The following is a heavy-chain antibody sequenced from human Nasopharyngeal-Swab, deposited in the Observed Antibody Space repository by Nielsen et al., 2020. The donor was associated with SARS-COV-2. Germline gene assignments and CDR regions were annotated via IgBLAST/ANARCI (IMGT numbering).Heavy chain of an antibody. Sequence: SVKVSCKASGFTFTSSAMQWVRQARGQRLEWIGWIVVGSGNTNYAQKFQERVTITRDMSTSTAYMGLSSLRSEDTAVYYCAAAYYDILTGLDYYYYYGMGVWGQGTTVTVSS. CDR1: GFTFTSSA. J-gene: IGHJ6*02. D-gene: IGHD3-9*01. CDR3: AAAYYDILTGLDYYYYYGMGV. V-gene: IGHV1-58*02. CDR2: IVVGSGNT.